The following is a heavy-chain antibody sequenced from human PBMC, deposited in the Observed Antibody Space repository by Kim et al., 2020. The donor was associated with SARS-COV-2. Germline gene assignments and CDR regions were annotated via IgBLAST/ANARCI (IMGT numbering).Heavy chain of an antibody. CDR3: ARHHDYYYYGMDV. Sequence: SETLSLTCTVSGGSISSYSWSWIRQPPGKGLEWIGYIYYSRSTNYNPSLKSRVTISVDTSKNQFSLKLSSVTAADTAVYYCARHHDYYYYGMDVWGQGTTVTVSS. V-gene: IGHV4-59*13. CDR1: GGSISSYS. CDR2: IYYSRST. J-gene: IGHJ6*02.